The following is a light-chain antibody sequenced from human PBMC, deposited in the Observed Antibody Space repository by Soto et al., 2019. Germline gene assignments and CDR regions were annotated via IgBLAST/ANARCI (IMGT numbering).Light chain of an antibody. CDR1: QSVSIGN. J-gene: IGKJ1*01. V-gene: IGKV3-20*01. CDR2: DTS. Sequence: EIVLTQSPGTLSLSQGERAPLSCRASQSVSIGNLAWYQQKPGQTPRLLIYDTSSRATGIPDRFSGSGSGTDFTLTISRLEPEDFAVYYCQQYGTSPWTFGQGTKVEIK. CDR3: QQYGTSPWT.